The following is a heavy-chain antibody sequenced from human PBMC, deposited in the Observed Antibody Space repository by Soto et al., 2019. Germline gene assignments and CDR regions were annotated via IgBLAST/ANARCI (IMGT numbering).Heavy chain of an antibody. CDR2: INHSGST. V-gene: IGHV4-34*01. CDR1: GGSFSGYY. J-gene: IGHJ1*01. Sequence: SETLSLTCAVYGGSFSGYYWSWIRQPPGKGLEWIGEINHSGSTNYNPSLKSRVTISVDTSKNQFSLKLSSVTAADTAVYYCASSVVVVAAIPRYFQHWGQGTLVTVSS. D-gene: IGHD2-15*01. CDR3: ASSVVVVAAIPRYFQH.